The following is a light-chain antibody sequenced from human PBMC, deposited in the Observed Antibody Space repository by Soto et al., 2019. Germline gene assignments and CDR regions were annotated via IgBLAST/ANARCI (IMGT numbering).Light chain of an antibody. CDR1: QSVRAY. CDR3: QQRSSWPLT. J-gene: IGKJ4*01. Sequence: IVLTQSPDTLSLSPGERATLSCRASQSVRAYLAWYQQKPGQAPRLLIYDASNRATGIPARFSGSGSGTDFTFTISSLEPEDFAVYYCQQRSSWPLTFGGGTKVEIK. V-gene: IGKV3-11*01. CDR2: DAS.